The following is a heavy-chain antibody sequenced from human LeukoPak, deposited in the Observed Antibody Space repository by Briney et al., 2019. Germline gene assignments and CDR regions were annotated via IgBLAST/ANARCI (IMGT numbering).Heavy chain of an antibody. V-gene: IGHV4-30-2*01. Sequence: SETLSLTCTVSGGSISGGGYYWSWIRQPPGKGLEWIGYIYHSGSTYYNPSLKSRVTISVDRSKNQFSLKLSSVTAADTAVYYCARDSACSSTSCYSDYWGQGTLVTVSS. CDR1: GGSISGGGYY. D-gene: IGHD2-2*01. CDR3: ARDSACSSTSCYSDY. J-gene: IGHJ4*02. CDR2: IYHSGST.